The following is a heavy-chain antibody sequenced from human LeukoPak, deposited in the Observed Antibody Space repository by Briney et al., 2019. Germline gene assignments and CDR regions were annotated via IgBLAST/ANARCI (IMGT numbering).Heavy chain of an antibody. Sequence: GGSLRLSCAASGFIFSTYWMSWVRQAPGKGLEWVANINQDGSEKYYVDSVKGRFTISRDNAKNSVYLQMNSLRVEDTAVYYCARGVLNPQLFGYWGQGTLVTVSS. CDR3: ARGVLNPQLFGY. J-gene: IGHJ4*02. D-gene: IGHD2-2*01. V-gene: IGHV3-7*01. CDR1: GFIFSTYW. CDR2: INQDGSEK.